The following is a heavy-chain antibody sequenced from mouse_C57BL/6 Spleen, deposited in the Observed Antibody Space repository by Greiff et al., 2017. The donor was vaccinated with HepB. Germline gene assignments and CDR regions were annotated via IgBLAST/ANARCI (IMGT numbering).Heavy chain of an antibody. V-gene: IGHV5-17*01. Sequence: EVKLVESGGGLVKPGGSLKLSCAASGFTFSDYGMHWVRQAPEKGLEWVAYISSGSSTIYYADTVKGRFTISRDNAKNTRFLQMTSLRSEDTAMYYCARESTIPYFDYWGQGTTLTVSS. J-gene: IGHJ2*01. CDR2: ISSGSSTI. CDR3: ARESTIPYFDY. D-gene: IGHD1-1*02. CDR1: GFTFSDYG.